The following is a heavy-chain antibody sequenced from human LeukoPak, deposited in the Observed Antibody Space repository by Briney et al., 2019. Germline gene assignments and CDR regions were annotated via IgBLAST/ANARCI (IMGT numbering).Heavy chain of an antibody. Sequence: GSVNVSCKASGYTFTTYAMHWVRQAPGQRLEWMGWINAGNGNTKYSQKFQGRVTITSDTSASTVYMELSSLRAEDTAVYYCARPDYGDTPPRYWGQGTLVTVSS. CDR1: GYTFTTYA. V-gene: IGHV1-3*01. J-gene: IGHJ4*02. D-gene: IGHD4-17*01. CDR3: ARPDYGDTPPRY. CDR2: INAGNGNT.